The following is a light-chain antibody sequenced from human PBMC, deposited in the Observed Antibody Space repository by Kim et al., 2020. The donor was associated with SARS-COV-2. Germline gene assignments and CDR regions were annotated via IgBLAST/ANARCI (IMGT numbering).Light chain of an antibody. CDR3: NSRDSSSNQQS. CDR1: SLRSYY. J-gene: IGLJ2*01. CDR2: GKN. V-gene: IGLV3-19*01. Sequence: SSELTQDPAVSVALGQTVRITCQGDSLRSYYASWYQQKPGQAPVLVIYGKNNRPSGIPDRFSGSSSGNTASLTITGAQAEDEADYYCNSRDSSSNQQSFG.